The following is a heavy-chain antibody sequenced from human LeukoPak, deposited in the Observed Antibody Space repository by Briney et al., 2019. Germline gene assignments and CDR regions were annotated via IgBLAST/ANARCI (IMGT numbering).Heavy chain of an antibody. J-gene: IGHJ4*02. CDR3: ARVTVRGVILDY. D-gene: IGHD3-10*01. CDR1: GGSISSGGYS. Sequence: KTSETLSLTCAVSGGSISSGGYSWSWIRQPPGKGLEWIGYIYYSGSTYYNPSLKSRVTISVDTSKNQFSLKLSSVTAADTAVYYCARVTVRGVILDYWGQGTLVTVSS. V-gene: IGHV4-30-4*07. CDR2: IYYSGST.